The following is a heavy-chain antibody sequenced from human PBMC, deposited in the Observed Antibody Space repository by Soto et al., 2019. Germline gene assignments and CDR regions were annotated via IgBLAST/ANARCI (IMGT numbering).Heavy chain of an antibody. CDR3: ARHDQIMITFGGVIPLGVPASAFDI. CDR2: INPSGGST. V-gene: IGHV1-46*01. Sequence: ASVKVSSKASGYTFTSYYMHWVRQAPGQGLEWMGIINPSGGSTSYAQKFQGRVTMTRDTSTSTVYMELSSLRSEDTAVYYCARHDQIMITFGGVIPLGVPASAFDIWGQGTMVTVSS. D-gene: IGHD3-16*02. J-gene: IGHJ3*02. CDR1: GYTFTSYY.